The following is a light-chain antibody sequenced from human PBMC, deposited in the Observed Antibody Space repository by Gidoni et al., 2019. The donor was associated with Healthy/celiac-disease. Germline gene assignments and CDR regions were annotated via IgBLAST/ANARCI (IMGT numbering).Light chain of an antibody. J-gene: IGKJ2*01. CDR3: QQRSNWPPL. CDR1: QSVSSY. CDR2: DAS. Sequence: EIVLTQSPATLSLSPGERATLACRASQSVSSYLAWYQQKPGQAPRLLIDDASNRATGIPARFSGSGSGTDFTLTISSLEPEDFAVYYCQQRSNWPPLFGQGTKLEIK. V-gene: IGKV3-11*01.